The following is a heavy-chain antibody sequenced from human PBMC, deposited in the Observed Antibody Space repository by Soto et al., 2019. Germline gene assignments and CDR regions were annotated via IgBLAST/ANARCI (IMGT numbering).Heavy chain of an antibody. CDR1: GFSLRSGYY. CDR2: IYHSGST. V-gene: IGHV4-38-2*01. Sequence: SETLSLTCGVSGFSLRSGYYWGWIRQPPGKGLEWIGSIYHSGSTSYNPSLKSRVTTSVDTSKNQFSLKLTSVTAADTAVYYCAGSAFYQSPTDFDYWGQGTLVTVSS. CDR3: AGSAFYQSPTDFDY. J-gene: IGHJ4*02. D-gene: IGHD3-3*01.